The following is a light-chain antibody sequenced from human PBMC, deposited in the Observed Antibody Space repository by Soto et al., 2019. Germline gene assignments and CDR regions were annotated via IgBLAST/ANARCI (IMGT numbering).Light chain of an antibody. J-gene: IGLJ3*02. CDR2: GDN. Sequence: QSVLTQPPSVSGAPGQRVTISCTGSSSNIGAGYDVHWYQQLPGTAPKLLIYGDNNRPSGVPDRFSGSKSGPSASLAITGLQAEDEADYYCQSYDSSLSAWVFGGGTKVTVL. V-gene: IGLV1-40*01. CDR3: QSYDSSLSAWV. CDR1: SSNIGAGYD.